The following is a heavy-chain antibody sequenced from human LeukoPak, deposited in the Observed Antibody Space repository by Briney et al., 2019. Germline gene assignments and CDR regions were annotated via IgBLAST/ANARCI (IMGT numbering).Heavy chain of an antibody. CDR3: ARDSYYYYDSSAYLDY. CDR1: GFTFSTYA. V-gene: IGHV3-48*02. CDR2: ISSSASTI. J-gene: IGHJ4*02. D-gene: IGHD3-22*01. Sequence: GGSLRLSCAASGFTFSTYAMAWVRQAPGKGLEWVSYISSSASTIYYADSVKGRFTISRDNAKNSLYLQMNSLRDEDAAVYYCARDSYYYYDSSAYLDYWGQGTLVTVSS.